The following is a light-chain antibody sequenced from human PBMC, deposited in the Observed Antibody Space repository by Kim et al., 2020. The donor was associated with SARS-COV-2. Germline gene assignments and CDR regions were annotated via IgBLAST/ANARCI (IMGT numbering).Light chain of an antibody. V-gene: IGKV3-15*01. Sequence: VSPGEPTPLCCTTNHTISDNFACYQKKPRQPPRLLIVNSSTGVAGPPARISGSGSETYFTLTISSLLPEDFAVYYCQQYNNSPLTFGKGTKVDIK. J-gene: IGKJ1*01. CDR3: QQYNNSPLT. CDR1: HTISDN. CDR2: NSS.